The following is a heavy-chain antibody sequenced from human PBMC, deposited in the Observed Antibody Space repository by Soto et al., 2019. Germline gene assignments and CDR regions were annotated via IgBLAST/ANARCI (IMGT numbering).Heavy chain of an antibody. J-gene: IGHJ4*02. CDR2: ITHSGST. V-gene: IGHV4-34*01. Sequence: QVQLQQWGAGLLKPSETLSLTCAVYGGSFSGYYWTWIRQPPGPGLEWIGEITHSGSTNYNPSLKLLVTLSVDTSKNQFSLKLTSVTGADPAVYYCARDKITGLFDYWGQGTLVTVSS. CDR1: GGSFSGYY. D-gene: IGHD2-8*02. CDR3: ARDKITGLFDY.